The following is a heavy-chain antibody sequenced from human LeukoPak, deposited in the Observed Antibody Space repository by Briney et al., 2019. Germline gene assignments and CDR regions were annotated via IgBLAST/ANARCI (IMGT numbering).Heavy chain of an antibody. J-gene: IGHJ4*02. Sequence: SETLSLTCTVSGGSISSSSYYWGWIRQPPGKGLEWIGSIYYSGSTYYNPSLKSRVTISVDTSKNQFSLKLSSVTAADTAVYYCARDQMETVTNTPVYFDYWGQGTLVTVSS. CDR2: IYYSGST. V-gene: IGHV4-39*07. D-gene: IGHD4-17*01. CDR3: ARDQMETVTNTPVYFDY. CDR1: GGSISSSSYY.